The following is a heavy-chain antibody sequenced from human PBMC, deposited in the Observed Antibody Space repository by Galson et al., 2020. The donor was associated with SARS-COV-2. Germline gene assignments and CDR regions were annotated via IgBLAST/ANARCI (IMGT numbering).Heavy chain of an antibody. V-gene: IGHV1-69*05. Sequence: ASVKVSCKASGGTFSSYAISWVRQAPGQGLEWMGGIIPIFGTANYAQKFQGRVTITTDESTSTAYMELSSLRSEDTAVYYCARDGDGYNHFDYWGQGTLVTVSS. J-gene: IGHJ4*02. CDR1: GGTFSSYA. CDR2: IIPIFGTA. CDR3: ARDGDGYNHFDY. D-gene: IGHD5-12*01.